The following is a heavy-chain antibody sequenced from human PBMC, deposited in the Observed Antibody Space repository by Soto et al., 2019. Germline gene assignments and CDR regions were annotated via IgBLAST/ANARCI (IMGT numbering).Heavy chain of an antibody. Sequence: SETLSLTCTVSGGSITSSSYYWGWIRQPPGKGLEWIGSIYYSGNTYYTPSLKSRVTISVDTSKNQFSLKLSSVTAADTAVYYCAREGGRYCSGASCQGDYWGQGTLVTVSS. V-gene: IGHV4-39*02. D-gene: IGHD2-15*01. CDR2: IYYSGNT. CDR3: AREGGRYCSGASCQGDY. J-gene: IGHJ4*02. CDR1: GGSITSSSYY.